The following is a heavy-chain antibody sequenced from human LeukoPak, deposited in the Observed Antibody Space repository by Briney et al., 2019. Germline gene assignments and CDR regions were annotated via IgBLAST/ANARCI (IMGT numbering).Heavy chain of an antibody. J-gene: IGHJ5*02. CDR3: AREDRRRYWFDP. V-gene: IGHV3-33*01. CDR2: IWYYGSNK. CDR1: GFTFSSYG. Sequence: PGGSLRLSCAASGFTFSSYGMHWVRQAPGKGLEWVAVIWYYGSNKYYADSVKGRFTISRDNSKNTLYLQMNSLRAEDTAVYYCAREDRRRYWFDPWGQGTLVTVSS.